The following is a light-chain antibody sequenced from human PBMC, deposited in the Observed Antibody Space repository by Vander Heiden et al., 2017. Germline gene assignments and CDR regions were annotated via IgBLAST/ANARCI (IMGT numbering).Light chain of an antibody. Sequence: QSALTQPASVSGSPGQSITISCTGTSSDIGRYTFVSWYQQHPGKAPKLFIYDVSHRPSGVSDRFSGSRSGNTASLSISGLQREDEASYYCSSYTTSKTVIFGGGTELTVL. CDR2: DVS. V-gene: IGLV2-14*03. CDR1: SSDIGRYTF. J-gene: IGLJ2*01. CDR3: SSYTTSKTVI.